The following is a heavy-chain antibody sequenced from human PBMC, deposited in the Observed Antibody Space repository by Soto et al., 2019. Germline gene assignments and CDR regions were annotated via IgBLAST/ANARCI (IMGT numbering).Heavy chain of an antibody. J-gene: IGHJ4*02. D-gene: IGHD3-10*01. CDR3: AKDGFHGSGSRHFDY. Sequence: GGSLRLSCAASGFTFSSYAMSWVRQAPGKGLEWVSAISGSGGSTYYADSVKGRFTISRDNSKNTLYLQMNSLRAEDTAVYYCAKDGFHGSGSRHFDYWGQGTLVTVSS. CDR1: GFTFSSYA. CDR2: ISGSGGST. V-gene: IGHV3-23*01.